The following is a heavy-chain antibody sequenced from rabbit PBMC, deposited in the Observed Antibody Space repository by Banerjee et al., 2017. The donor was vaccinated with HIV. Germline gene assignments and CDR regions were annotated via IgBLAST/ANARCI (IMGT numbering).Heavy chain of an antibody. V-gene: IGHV1S40*01. J-gene: IGHJ4*01. Sequence: QSLEESGGDLVKPGASLTLTCTASGFSFSSSYYMCWVRQAPGKGLEWIACIYAGIAGNPYYASWAKGRFTISKTSSTTVTLEMTSLTASDTASYFCASDVGYAGYSAVTGAFDLWGPGTLVTVS. CDR1: GFSFSSSYY. CDR3: ASDVGYAGYSAVTGAFDL. CDR2: IYAGIAGNP. D-gene: IGHD7-1*01.